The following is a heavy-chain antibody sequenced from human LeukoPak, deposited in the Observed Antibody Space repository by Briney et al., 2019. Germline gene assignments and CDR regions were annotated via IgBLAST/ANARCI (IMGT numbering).Heavy chain of an antibody. CDR1: RFSFSSSL. D-gene: IGHD1-14*01. Sequence: PGGSLSLSRSASRFSFSSSLMFWVRQAPGKGPEYVAAISANGGSTYHADTVYGRFTISRDNPKNTLYLQMSSLRAEDTAVYYCVKYNGQRGFDYWGRGTLVTVSS. CDR3: VKYNGQRGFDY. V-gene: IGHV3-64D*09. CDR2: ISANGGST. J-gene: IGHJ4*02.